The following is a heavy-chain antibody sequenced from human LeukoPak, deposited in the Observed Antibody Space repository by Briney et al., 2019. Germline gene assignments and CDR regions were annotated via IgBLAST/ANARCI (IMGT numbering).Heavy chain of an antibody. CDR3: ARLGYCSGGSCP. CDR1: GGSISSYY. Sequence: PSETLSLTCTVSGGSISSYYWSWIRQPAGKGLEWIGRIYTTGDTNYNPSLKSRFTMSVDTSKNQFSLKLNSVTAADTAVYYCARLGYCSGGSCPWGQGTLVTVSS. J-gene: IGHJ5*02. CDR2: IYTTGDT. D-gene: IGHD2-15*01. V-gene: IGHV4-4*07.